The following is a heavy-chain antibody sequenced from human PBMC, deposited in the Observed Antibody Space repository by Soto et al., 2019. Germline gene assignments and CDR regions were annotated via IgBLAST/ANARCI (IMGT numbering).Heavy chain of an antibody. J-gene: IGHJ4*02. CDR1: GFTFDDYA. V-gene: IGHV3-9*01. D-gene: IGHD2-15*01. Sequence: EVQLVESGGGLVQPGRSLRLSCAASGFTFDDYAMHWVRRVPGKGLEWVSSISWNSNIIGYADSVKGSFTISRDKAKNSLYLQTNRLRPEDTALYYCAKGGPDGFCSGGRCYFDYWGQGTLVTVSS. CDR2: ISWNSNII. CDR3: AKGGPDGFCSGGRCYFDY.